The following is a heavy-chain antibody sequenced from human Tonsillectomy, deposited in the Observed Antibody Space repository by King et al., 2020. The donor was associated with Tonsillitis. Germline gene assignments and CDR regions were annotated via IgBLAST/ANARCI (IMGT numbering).Heavy chain of an antibody. CDR1: GYTFTGYY. CDR3: AGEVSDFYGSADY. CDR2: INPNSGGT. Sequence: QLVQSGAEMKKPGASVKVSCKASGYTFTGYYIHWVRQAPGQGLEWMGWINPNSGGTNYAQKFQGRVTVTRDTSISTAYMELRRLRSDDTAVYYCAGEVSDFYGSADYWGQGTLVTVSS. J-gene: IGHJ4*02. D-gene: IGHD3-10*01. V-gene: IGHV1-2*02.